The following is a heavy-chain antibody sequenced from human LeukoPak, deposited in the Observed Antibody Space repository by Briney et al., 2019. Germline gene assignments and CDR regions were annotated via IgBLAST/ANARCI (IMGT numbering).Heavy chain of an antibody. V-gene: IGHV1-46*01. D-gene: IGHD3-10*01. CDR1: GYTFTSYY. CDR2: INPSGGST. J-gene: IGHJ4*02. CDR3: ARDSRVRGVISQNFDY. Sequence: GASVKVSCKASGYTFTSYYMHWVRQAPGQGLEWMGIINPSGGSTSYAQKFQGRVTMTRDTSTSTVYMELSSLRSEDTAVYYCARDSRVRGVISQNFDYWGQGTLVTVSS.